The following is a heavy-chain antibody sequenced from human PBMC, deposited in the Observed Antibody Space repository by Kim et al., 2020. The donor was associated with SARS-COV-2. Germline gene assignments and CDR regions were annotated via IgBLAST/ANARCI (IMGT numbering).Heavy chain of an antibody. J-gene: IGHJ3*02. CDR3: ARKDGYNAFDI. V-gene: IGHV1-18*01. CDR2: T. Sequence: TNYAQKLQGRVTMTTDTSTSTAYMELRSLRSDDTAVYYCARKDGYNAFDIWGQGTMVTVSS. D-gene: IGHD5-12*01.